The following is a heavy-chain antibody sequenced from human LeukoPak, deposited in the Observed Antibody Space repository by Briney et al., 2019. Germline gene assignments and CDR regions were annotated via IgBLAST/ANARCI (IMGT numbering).Heavy chain of an antibody. CDR1: GGSFSGYY. J-gene: IGHJ4*02. Sequence: SETLSLTCAVYGGSFSGYYWSWIRQPPGKGLEWIGEINHSGSTNYNPSLKSRVTISVDTSKNQFSLKLSSVTAADTAVYYCASSGDYPFDYWGQGTLVTVPS. V-gene: IGHV4-34*01. CDR3: ASSGDYPFDY. D-gene: IGHD4-17*01. CDR2: INHSGST.